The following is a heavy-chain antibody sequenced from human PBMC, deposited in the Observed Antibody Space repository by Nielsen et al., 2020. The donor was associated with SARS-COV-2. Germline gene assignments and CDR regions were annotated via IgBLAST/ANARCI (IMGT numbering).Heavy chain of an antibody. CDR1: GFTFSSYG. V-gene: IGHV3-23*01. D-gene: IGHD3-22*01. J-gene: IGHJ6*02. Sequence: GGSLRLSCAASGFTFSSYGMHRVRQAPGKGLEWVSGISGSGDRTYYGDSVRGRFTISRDNSKNTLYLQMNSLRAEDTAVYYCARVFIKRVVVTRSYYYYGMDVWGQGTTVTVSS. CDR2: ISGSGDRT. CDR3: ARVFIKRVVVTRSYYYYGMDV.